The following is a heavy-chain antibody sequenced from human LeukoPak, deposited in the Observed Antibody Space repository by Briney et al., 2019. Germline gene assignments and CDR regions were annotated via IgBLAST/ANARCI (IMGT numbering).Heavy chain of an antibody. Sequence: ASVKVSCKASGYTFTSYGISWVRQAPGQGLEWMGWISAYNGNANYAQKLQGRVTMTTDTSTSTAYMELRSLRSDDTAVYYCARSGSYGGQMKDNWFDPWGQGTLVTVSS. CDR1: GYTFTSYG. CDR2: ISAYNGNA. V-gene: IGHV1-18*01. D-gene: IGHD4-17*01. J-gene: IGHJ5*02. CDR3: ARSGSYGGQMKDNWFDP.